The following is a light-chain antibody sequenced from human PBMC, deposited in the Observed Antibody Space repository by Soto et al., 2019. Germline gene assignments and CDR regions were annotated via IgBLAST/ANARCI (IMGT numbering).Light chain of an antibody. CDR1: QSVSNNY. Sequence: EIGLTQSPGTLSLSAGERATLSWGASQSVSNNYLAWYQQKHGQAPRLLIYGASNRATGIPDRFSGSGYGTDFNLTISRLEPEDFAVYYCQPYNNWPLTFGGGTKVDIK. CDR3: QPYNNWPLT. J-gene: IGKJ4*01. CDR2: GAS. V-gene: IGKV3-20*01.